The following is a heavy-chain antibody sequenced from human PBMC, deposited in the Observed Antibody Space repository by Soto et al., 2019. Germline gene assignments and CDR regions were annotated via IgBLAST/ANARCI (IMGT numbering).Heavy chain of an antibody. D-gene: IGHD6-13*01. CDR1: GFTFSSYA. V-gene: IGHV3-23*01. CDR3: AKFRSIAAAGSPYYYYGMDV. Sequence: LRLSCAASGFTFSSYAMSWVRQAPGKGLEWVSAISGSGGSTYYADSVKGRFTISRDNSKNTLYLQMNSLRAEDTAVYYCAKFRSIAAAGSPYYYYGMDVWGQGTTVTVSS. CDR2: ISGSGGST. J-gene: IGHJ6*02.